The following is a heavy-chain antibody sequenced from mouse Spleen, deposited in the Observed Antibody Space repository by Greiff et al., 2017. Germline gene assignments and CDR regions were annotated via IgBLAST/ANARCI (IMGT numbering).Heavy chain of an antibody. CDR3: ARLELRLWYYFDY. V-gene: IGHV5-6*01. Sequence: EVQRVESGGDLVKPGGSLKLSCAASGFTFSSYGMSWVRQTPDKRLEWVATISSGGSYTYYPDSVKGRFTISRDNAKNTLYLQMSSLKSEDTAMYYCARLELRLWYYFDYWGQGTTLTVSS. CDR1: GFTFSSYG. CDR2: ISSGGSYT. J-gene: IGHJ2*01. D-gene: IGHD1-2*01.